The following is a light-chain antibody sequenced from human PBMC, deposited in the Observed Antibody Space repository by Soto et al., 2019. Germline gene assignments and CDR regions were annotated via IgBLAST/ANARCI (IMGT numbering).Light chain of an antibody. CDR1: QSVSNN. V-gene: IGKV3-15*01. J-gene: IGKJ1*01. Sequence: EIVMTQSPATLSVSPGERATLSCRASQSVSNNLAWYQQKPGLAPMLLMYGASTRATGIPARFSGSGSGTDFTLTISSLQSEDFAVYYCQQYNNWPETFGRGTKVEI. CDR3: QQYNNWPET. CDR2: GAS.